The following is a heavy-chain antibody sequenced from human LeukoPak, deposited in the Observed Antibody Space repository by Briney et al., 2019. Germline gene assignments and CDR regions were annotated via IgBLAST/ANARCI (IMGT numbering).Heavy chain of an antibody. CDR2: ISGDGGRT. CDR1: GSTFNNFA. D-gene: IGHD1-1*01. J-gene: IGHJ4*02. V-gene: IGHV3-23*01. CDR3: AKAPPYKKYFDY. Sequence: GDSLRLSCAASGSTFNNFAMNWVRQAPGKGLEWVSAISGDGGRTHYADSVKGRFTTSRDNSKNTLYLQMNSLRAEDTAVYYCAKAPPYKKYFDYWGQGTLVTVSS.